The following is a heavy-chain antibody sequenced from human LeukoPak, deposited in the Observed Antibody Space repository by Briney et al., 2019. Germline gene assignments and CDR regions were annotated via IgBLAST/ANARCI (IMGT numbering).Heavy chain of an antibody. CDR3: ARGGDGYNWLKAFDI. J-gene: IGHJ3*02. Sequence: ASVKVSCKASGYTFTGYYMHWVRQAPGQGLEWMGWINPNSGGTNYAQKFQGRVTMTRDTSISTAYMELSRPRSDDTAVYYCARGGDGYNWLKAFDIWGQGTMVTVSS. D-gene: IGHD5-24*01. CDR2: INPNSGGT. V-gene: IGHV1-2*02. CDR1: GYTFTGYY.